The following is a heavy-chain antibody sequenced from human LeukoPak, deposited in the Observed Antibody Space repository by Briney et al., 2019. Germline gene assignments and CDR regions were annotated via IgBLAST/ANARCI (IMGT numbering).Heavy chain of an antibody. CDR1: GGSISGYY. CDR2: IYTSGST. D-gene: IGHD6-13*01. V-gene: IGHV4-4*07. J-gene: IGHJ6*03. CDR3: ARDVELVGSSWYYYYMDV. Sequence: SETLSLTCTVSGGSISGYYWSWIRQPAGKGLEWIGRIYTSGSTNHNPSLKSRVTISVDKSQNQFSLKLSSVTAADTAVYYCARDVELVGSSWYYYYMDVWGKGTTVTVTS.